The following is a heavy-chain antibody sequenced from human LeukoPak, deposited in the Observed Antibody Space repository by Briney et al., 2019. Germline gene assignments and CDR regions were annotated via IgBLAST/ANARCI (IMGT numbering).Heavy chain of an antibody. V-gene: IGHV3-23*01. CDR2: ISGSGDNT. CDR1: GFTFSSHG. D-gene: IGHD3-10*01. CDR3: AKDSYYYGSGSQFDY. J-gene: IGHJ4*02. Sequence: HPGGSLRLSCAASGFTFSSHGMSWVRQAPGKGLEWVSTISGSGDNTYYADSVKGRFTISRDNSKNTLYLQMNSLRAEDTAVYYCAKDSYYYGSGSQFDYWGQGTLVTVSS.